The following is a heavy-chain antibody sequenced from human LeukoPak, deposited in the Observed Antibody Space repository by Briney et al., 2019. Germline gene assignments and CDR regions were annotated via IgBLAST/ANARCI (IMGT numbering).Heavy chain of an antibody. J-gene: IGHJ4*02. CDR1: GGSFSGYY. CDR3: ARIRFYDILTGYYLDQYYFDY. CDR2: INHSGST. V-gene: IGHV4-34*01. D-gene: IGHD3-9*01. Sequence: SETLSLTCAVYGGSFSGYYWSWIRQPPGMGLEWIGEINHSGSTNYNPSLKSRVTISVDTSKNQFSLKLSSVTAADTAVYYCARIRFYDILTGYYLDQYYFDYWGQGTLVTVSS.